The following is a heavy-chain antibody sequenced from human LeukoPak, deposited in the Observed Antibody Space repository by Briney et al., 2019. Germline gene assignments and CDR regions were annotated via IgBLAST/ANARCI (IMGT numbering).Heavy chain of an antibody. D-gene: IGHD5-12*01. CDR2: ISSSSSTI. CDR3: ARSPEDSGYVPFDY. CDR1: GFTFSSYA. V-gene: IGHV3-48*01. Sequence: GGSLRLSCAASGFTFSSYAMSWVRQAPGKGLEWVSYISSSSSTIYYADSVKGRFTISRDNAKNSLYLQMNSLRAEDTAVYYCARSPEDSGYVPFDYWGQGTLVTVSS. J-gene: IGHJ4*02.